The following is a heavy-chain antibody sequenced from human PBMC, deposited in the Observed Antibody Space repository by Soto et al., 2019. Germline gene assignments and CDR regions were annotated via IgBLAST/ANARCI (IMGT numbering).Heavy chain of an antibody. J-gene: IGHJ6*02. CDR2: IDCDDDK. V-gene: IGHV2-70*01. Sequence: PTQSITQTCTFARSPISTRGLSVIWIRTPPGKALEWLALIDCDDDKYYSTSLKTRLTISKDTSKNQVVLTMTNMDPVDTATYYCARTGGYSSSWYENYYYYYGMDVWGQGTTVTVS. D-gene: IGHD6-13*01. CDR3: ARTGGYSSSWYENYYYYYGMDV. CDR1: RSPISTRGLS.